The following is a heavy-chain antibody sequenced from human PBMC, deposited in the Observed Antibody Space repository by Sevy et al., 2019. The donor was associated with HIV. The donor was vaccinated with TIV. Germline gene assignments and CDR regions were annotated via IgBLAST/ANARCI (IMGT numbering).Heavy chain of an antibody. CDR3: TTSYYYDSSGYYHDFDY. V-gene: IGHV3-15*01. CDR2: IKSKTDGGTT. Sequence: GGSLRLSCAASGFTFSNAWMSWVRQAPGKGLEWVGRIKSKTDGGTTDYAAPVKGRFTISRDDSKNTLYLQMNSLKTEDTAVYYCTTSYYYDSSGYYHDFDYWGQGTLVTVSS. J-gene: IGHJ4*02. CDR1: GFTFSNAW. D-gene: IGHD3-22*01.